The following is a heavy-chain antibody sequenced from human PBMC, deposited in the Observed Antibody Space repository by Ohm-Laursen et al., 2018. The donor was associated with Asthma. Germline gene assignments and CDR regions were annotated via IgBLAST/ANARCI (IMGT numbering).Heavy chain of an antibody. CDR3: AKDRGYSGPSGY. J-gene: IGHJ4*02. CDR2: ISGSGGST. V-gene: IGHV3-23*01. D-gene: IGHD5-12*01. CDR1: GFTFSSYA. Sequence: SLRLSCTASGFTFSSYAMSWVRQAPGKGLEWVSAISGSGGSTYYADSVKGRFTISRDNSKNTLYLQMNSLRAEDTAVYYCAKDRGYSGPSGYWGQETLVTVSS.